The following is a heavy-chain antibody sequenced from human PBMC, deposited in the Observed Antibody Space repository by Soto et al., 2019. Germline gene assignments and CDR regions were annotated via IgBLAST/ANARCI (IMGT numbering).Heavy chain of an antibody. CDR1: AFTFTTSA. CDR3: ASDKPPGQGWYAAFDI. CDR2: IVVGSGST. D-gene: IGHD6-19*01. V-gene: IGHV1-58*01. Sequence: SVTVSCKASAFTFTTSAVQWVRQARGQRLEWIGWIVVGSGSTNYAQKFQERVTITRDKSTGTAYMELSSLRSEDTALYYCASDKPPGQGWYAAFDIWGQGTMVTVSS. J-gene: IGHJ3*02.